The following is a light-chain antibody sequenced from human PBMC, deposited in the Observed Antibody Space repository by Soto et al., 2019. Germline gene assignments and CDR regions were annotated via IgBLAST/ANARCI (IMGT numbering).Light chain of an antibody. Sequence: QSVLTQPPSASGTPGQRVSFSCSGSTSNIGSNTVNWYQHLPGTAPKILIYSNSQRPSGVLERFSGSKSGTSASLAISGLQSEDEAGYYCSRWVDSLNGWVFGGGTKLTVL. CDR2: SNS. J-gene: IGLJ3*02. CDR1: TSNIGSNT. V-gene: IGLV1-44*01. CDR3: SRWVDSLNGWV.